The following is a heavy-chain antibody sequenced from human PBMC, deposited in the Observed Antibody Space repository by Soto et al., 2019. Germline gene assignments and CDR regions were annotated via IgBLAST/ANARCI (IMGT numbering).Heavy chain of an antibody. J-gene: IGHJ3*01. D-gene: IGHD2-21*01. V-gene: IGHV3-74*01. Sequence: EVQLVESGGGLVQPGGSLTLSCAASGFTVSNHWMHWVRQAPGRGLESISRIKTDGTYTDYADSVKGRFTISRDNAKNMLYLQMDSLRPEDTAVYYCARPKGAAYSAFDVRGQGTVVTVSS. CDR2: IKTDGTYT. CDR3: ARPKGAAYSAFDV. CDR1: GFTVSNHW.